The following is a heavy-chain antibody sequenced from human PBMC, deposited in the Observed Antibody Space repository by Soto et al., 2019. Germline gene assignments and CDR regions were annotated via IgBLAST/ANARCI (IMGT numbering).Heavy chain of an antibody. CDR1: GYTFTVYS. V-gene: IGHV1-2*02. CDR3: ARDLAKGGGSAGFDY. Sequence: QVQLVQSGAEVKKPGASVNVSCKASGYTFTVYSMHWVRQAPGQGLEWMGWINPKSGGTMYPQKFQGRVTMTWDTSSSTAYMALTRLRSDDTAVYYCARDLAKGGGSAGFDYWGQGTLVTVSS. D-gene: IGHD1-26*01. J-gene: IGHJ4*02. CDR2: INPKSGGT.